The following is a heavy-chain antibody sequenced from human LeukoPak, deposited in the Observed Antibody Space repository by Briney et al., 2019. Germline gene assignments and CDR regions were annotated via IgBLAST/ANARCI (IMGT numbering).Heavy chain of an antibody. J-gene: IGHJ4*02. CDR2: TYYRSKWYN. D-gene: IGHD3-22*01. CDR3: AGGYDLYY. Sequence: SQTLSLTCAISGDSVSRNDAAWNWIRQSPSRGLEWLGRTYYRSKWYNDYAVSVKSRIAISADTSENQFSLQLNAVTPEDTAVYYCAGGYDLYYWGQGTLVTVSS. CDR1: GDSVSRNDAA. V-gene: IGHV6-1*01.